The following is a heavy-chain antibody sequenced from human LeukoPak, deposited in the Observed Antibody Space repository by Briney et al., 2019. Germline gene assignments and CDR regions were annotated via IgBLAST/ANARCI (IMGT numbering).Heavy chain of an antibody. CDR1: GFTFNSHS. J-gene: IGHJ5*02. CDR2: ISDDGLNT. Sequence: GTSLRLSCSTSGFTFNSHSFHCVRQAPGKGLEWVAAISDDGLNTFYIDSVKGRFTISRDDSKNAVSLQMTSLRSEDTAMYYCARRHLRGNTLRGGHHLDPWGLGTLVAVSS. CDR3: ARRHLRGNTLRGGHHLDP. D-gene: IGHD1-14*01. V-gene: IGHV3-30*03.